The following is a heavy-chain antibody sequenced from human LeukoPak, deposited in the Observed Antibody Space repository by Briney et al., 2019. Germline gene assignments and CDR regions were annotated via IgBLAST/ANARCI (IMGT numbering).Heavy chain of an antibody. V-gene: IGHV1-46*01. D-gene: IGHD3-10*01. Sequence: ASVKVSCKASGYTFTSYYVHWVRQAPGQGLEWVGIINPDGGSTSYAQKFKGRVSMTGDTSTSTVYMEVSTLRSEDTAVYYCARVYRPSISSGSPDYWGQGTLVIVSS. CDR2: INPDGGST. J-gene: IGHJ4*02. CDR1: GYTFTSYY. CDR3: ARVYRPSISSGSPDY.